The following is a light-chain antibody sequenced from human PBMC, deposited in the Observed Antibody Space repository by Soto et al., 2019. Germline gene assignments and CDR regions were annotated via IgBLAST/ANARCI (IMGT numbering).Light chain of an antibody. CDR3: QQRSNWPIT. Sequence: EIVLTQSPATLSLSPGESATLSCRASQSVTKYLVWYQQKPGRAPRLLISDASYRATGIPARFSGSGSGTDFTLTISSLEPEDFALYYCQQRSNWPITFGQGTRLEIK. J-gene: IGKJ5*01. V-gene: IGKV3-11*01. CDR1: QSVTKY. CDR2: DAS.